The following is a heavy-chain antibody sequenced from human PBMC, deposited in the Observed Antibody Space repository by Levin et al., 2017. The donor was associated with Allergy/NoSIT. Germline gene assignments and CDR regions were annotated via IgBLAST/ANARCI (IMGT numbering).Heavy chain of an antibody. Sequence: LSLTCAASGFTFNNYAMSWVRQAPGKGLEWVSAIINSGVGTYYADSVKGRFTISRDNSKNTMYPQMNSLRAEDTAVYFCAKDAIRGSDQPYYFDYWGQGTLVTASS. CDR2: IINSGVGT. J-gene: IGHJ4*02. V-gene: IGHV3-23*01. CDR1: GFTFNNYA. D-gene: IGHD6-19*01. CDR3: AKDAIRGSDQPYYFDY.